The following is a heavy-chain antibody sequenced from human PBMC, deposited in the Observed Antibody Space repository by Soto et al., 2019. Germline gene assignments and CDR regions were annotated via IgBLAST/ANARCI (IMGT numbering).Heavy chain of an antibody. CDR2: INDSGRT. V-gene: IGHV4-34*01. Sequence: PSAAQPLTCAGFGGSFSGSYWSWFRQYPGRGLEWIGEINDSGRTNYNPSLKSRVTFSVDTSKNHFSLNLSSVTVADATVYYCARGRVAGLSYYYGMDVWGQGTTVTVSS. J-gene: IGHJ6*02. CDR1: GGSFSGSY. CDR3: ARGRVAGLSYYYGMDV. D-gene: IGHD6-19*01.